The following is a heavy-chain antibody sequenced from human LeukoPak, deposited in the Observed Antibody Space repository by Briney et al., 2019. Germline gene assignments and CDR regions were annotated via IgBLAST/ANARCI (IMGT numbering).Heavy chain of an antibody. CDR1: GFAFSDYL. Sequence: GGSLRLSCAASGFAFSDYLMHWVRQSPEKGLVWVSDIHPHGRYAAYADSVRGRFTISRDDAKNTLYLQMNSLTSEDTAVYYCVRGTNDWKGLDYWGQGTLVTASS. D-gene: IGHD1-1*01. CDR2: IHPHGRYA. J-gene: IGHJ4*02. V-gene: IGHV3-74*03. CDR3: VRGTNDWKGLDY.